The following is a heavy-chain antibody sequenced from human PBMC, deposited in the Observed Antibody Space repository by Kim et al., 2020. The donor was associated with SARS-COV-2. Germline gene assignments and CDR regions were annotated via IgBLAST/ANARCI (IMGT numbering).Heavy chain of an antibody. V-gene: IGHV3-33*01. J-gene: IGHJ6*02. Sequence: GGSLRLSCAASGFTFSSYGMHWVRQAPGKGLEWVAVIWYDGSNKYYADSVKGRFTISRDNSKNTLYLQMNSLRAEDTAVYYCMGQGSSGYYSSGDYYYGMDVWGQGTTVTVSS. CDR2: IWYDGSNK. CDR3: MGQGSSGYYSSGDYYYGMDV. CDR1: GFTFSSYG. D-gene: IGHD3-22*01.